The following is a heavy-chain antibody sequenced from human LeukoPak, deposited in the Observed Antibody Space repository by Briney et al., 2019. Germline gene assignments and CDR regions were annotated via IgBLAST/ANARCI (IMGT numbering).Heavy chain of an antibody. J-gene: IGHJ4*02. CDR3: ARGLTGTQLDFFDY. CDR2: IYNSGST. CDR1: GGSMSSYY. V-gene: IGHV4-59*01. D-gene: IGHD1-20*01. Sequence: PSETLSLTCNVSGGSMSSYYWSWNRQPPGKGLERIGYIYNSGSTNYNSALKGPVTISVDTSKSQFSLKLTSVTAADTAVYYCARGLTGTQLDFFDYWGQGTLVTVSS.